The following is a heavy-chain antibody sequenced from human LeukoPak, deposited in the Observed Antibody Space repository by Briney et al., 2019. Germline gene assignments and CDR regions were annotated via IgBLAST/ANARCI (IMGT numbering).Heavy chain of an antibody. Sequence: PGGSLRLSRAASGFSFSSFSMNWVRQAPGKGLEWVSGINWNGGSTYYADSVKGRFTISRDNSKNSLYLQMNSLRTEDTALYYCAKAISDKLVTAGVDPWGQGTLVTVSS. CDR1: GFSFSSFS. J-gene: IGHJ5*02. CDR3: AKAISDKLVTAGVDP. D-gene: IGHD2-21*02. CDR2: INWNGGST. V-gene: IGHV3-43*01.